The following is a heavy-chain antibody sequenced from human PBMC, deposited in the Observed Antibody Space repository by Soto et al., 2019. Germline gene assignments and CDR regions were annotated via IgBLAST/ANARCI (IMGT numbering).Heavy chain of an antibody. CDR2: ISYDGSNK. CDR3: AKDQAATRRIFDY. J-gene: IGHJ4*02. Sequence: ESGGGVVQPGRSLRLSCAASGFIFSSYGMHWVRQAPGKGLEWVAVISYDGSNKYYADSVKGRFTISRDNSKNTLYLQMNSLRAEDTAVYYCAKDQAATRRIFDYWGQGTLVTVSS. CDR1: GFIFSSYG. V-gene: IGHV3-30*18. D-gene: IGHD6-13*01.